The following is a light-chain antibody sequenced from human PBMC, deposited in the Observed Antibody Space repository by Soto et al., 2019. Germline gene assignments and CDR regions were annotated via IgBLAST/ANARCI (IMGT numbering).Light chain of an antibody. CDR2: DAS. V-gene: IGKV3-15*01. Sequence: EVVMTQSPATLSVSPGERATLSCRASRSVNQYLAWYQQRPGQAPRLLIYDASTRAAGVAARFSGSGSGTDFTLTISSLQSEYVAVYYCQQYNSWPPLTFGGGTKVEI. CDR1: RSVNQY. CDR3: QQYNSWPPLT. J-gene: IGKJ4*01.